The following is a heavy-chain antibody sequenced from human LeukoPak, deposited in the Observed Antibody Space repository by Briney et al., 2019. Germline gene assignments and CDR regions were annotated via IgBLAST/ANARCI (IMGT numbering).Heavy chain of an antibody. CDR3: ARHRSQDYSYYYFDL. J-gene: IGHJ2*01. CDR2: IYYSGST. V-gene: IGHV4-39*01. CDR1: GGSITGSSYY. D-gene: IGHD4-11*01. Sequence: SETLSLTCTVSGGSITGSSYYWGWIRQPPGKGLEWIGDIYYSGSTYYNPSLKSRVTISVDTSKNQFSLKLTSVTAADTAVYYCARHRSQDYSYYYFDLWGRGTLVTVSS.